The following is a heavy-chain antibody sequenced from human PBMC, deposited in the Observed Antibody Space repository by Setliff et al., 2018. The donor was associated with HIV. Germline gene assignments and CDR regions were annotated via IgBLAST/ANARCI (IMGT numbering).Heavy chain of an antibody. CDR1: GYSFTSYW. V-gene: IGHV5-51*01. J-gene: IGHJ3*02. CDR2: IYPGDSHT. D-gene: IGHD6-19*01. Sequence: GESLKISCTGSGYSFTSYWIGWVRQMPGKGLEWMGIIYPGDSHTRYSPSFQGQVTISADKSISTAYLQCSSLKASDTAMYYCARSGKAVGSAGLDAFDIWGQGTMVTVSS. CDR3: ARSGKAVGSAGLDAFDI.